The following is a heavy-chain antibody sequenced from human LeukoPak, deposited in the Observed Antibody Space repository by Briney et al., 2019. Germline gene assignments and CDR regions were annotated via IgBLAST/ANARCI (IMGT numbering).Heavy chain of an antibody. CDR1: GGSFSGYY. CDR3: ARELAGALFDY. V-gene: IGHV4-34*01. Sequence: PSETLSLTCAVYGGSFSGYYWSWIRQPPGKGLEWIGEINHSGSTNYNPSLKSRVTISVDTSKNQFSLKLSSVTAADTAVYYCARELAGALFDYWGQGTLVTVSS. CDR2: INHSGST. J-gene: IGHJ4*02.